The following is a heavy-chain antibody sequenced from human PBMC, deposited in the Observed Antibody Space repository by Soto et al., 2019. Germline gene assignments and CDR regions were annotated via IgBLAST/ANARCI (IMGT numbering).Heavy chain of an antibody. CDR1: GGSISSSSYY. D-gene: IGHD6-19*01. CDR3: ARRLEDYYYYGMDV. CDR2: IYYSGST. Sequence: ESLSLTCTVSGGSISSSSYYWGWIRQPPGKGLGWIGSIYYSGSTYYNPSLKSRVTISVDTSKNQFSLKLSSVTAADTAVYYCARRLEDYYYYGMDVWGQGTTVTVSS. V-gene: IGHV4-39*01. J-gene: IGHJ6*02.